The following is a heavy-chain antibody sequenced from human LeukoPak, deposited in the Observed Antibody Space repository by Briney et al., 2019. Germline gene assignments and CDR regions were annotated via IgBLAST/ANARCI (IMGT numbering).Heavy chain of an antibody. D-gene: IGHD2/OR15-2a*01. CDR1: VFSFSDNL. V-gene: IGHV3-11*01. J-gene: IGHJ4*02. CDR3: RGGSGWTFNH. CDR2: INSGGDTI. Sequence: GGSLILSCTAPVFSFSDNLMGRLRQAPGKGLEWVSYINSGGDTIHYSGAVKGRFSISRDNSKRLLYLHMSRLRIDDTALYCARGGSGWTFNHWGQGTLVSVSS.